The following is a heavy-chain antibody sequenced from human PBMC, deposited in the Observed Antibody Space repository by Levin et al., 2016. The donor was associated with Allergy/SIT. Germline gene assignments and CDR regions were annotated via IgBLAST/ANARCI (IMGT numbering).Heavy chain of an antibody. CDR1: GGSISSSSYY. Sequence: SETLSLTCTVSGGSISSSSYYWGWIRQPPGKGLEWIGSIYYSGSTYYNPSLKSRVTISVDTSKNQFSLKLSSVTAADTAVYYCARVIVPAAIRGYYFDYWGQGTLVTVSS. V-gene: IGHV4-39*01. CDR3: ARVIVPAAIRGYYFDY. J-gene: IGHJ4*02. CDR2: IYYSGST. D-gene: IGHD2-2*02.